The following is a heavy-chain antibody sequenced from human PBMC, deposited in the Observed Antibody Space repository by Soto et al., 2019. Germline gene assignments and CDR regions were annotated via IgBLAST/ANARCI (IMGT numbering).Heavy chain of an antibody. D-gene: IGHD2-2*01. V-gene: IGHV3-48*02. CDR3: ARDVYCSSTSCCFHYYCTDV. Sequence: GGSLKLSSAASGFTFSSYSMNWVRQAPGKGLEWVSYISSSSSTIYYADSVKGRFTISRDNAKNSLYLQMNSLRDEDTAVYYCARDVYCSSTSCCFHYYCTDVWCQGTTGTGS. J-gene: IGHJ6*02. CDR2: ISSSSSTI. CDR1: GFTFSSYS.